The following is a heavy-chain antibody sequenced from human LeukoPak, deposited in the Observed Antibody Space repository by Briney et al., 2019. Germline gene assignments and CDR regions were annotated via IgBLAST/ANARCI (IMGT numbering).Heavy chain of an antibody. CDR1: GFTFSNAW. CDR2: IKSKTDGGTT. V-gene: IGHV3-15*01. J-gene: IGHJ4*02. D-gene: IGHD3-10*01. CDR3: AKDDSALWFGELSHYFNW. Sequence: GGSLRLSCAASGFTFSNAWMSWVRQAPGKGLEWVGRIKSKTDGGTTDYAAPVKGRFTISRDDSKNTLYLQMNSLRADDTAVYYCAKDDSALWFGELSHYFNWWGQGTLVTVSS.